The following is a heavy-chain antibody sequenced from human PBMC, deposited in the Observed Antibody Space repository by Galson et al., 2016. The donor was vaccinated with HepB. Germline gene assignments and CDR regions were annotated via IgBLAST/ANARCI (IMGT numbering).Heavy chain of an antibody. Sequence: SLRLSCAASGFTFDDYAMHWVRQAPGKGLEWVSGISWNSGGRDYADSVKGRFTMTTDTSTSTAYMELRSLRSDDTAVYYCARDGSVGPPLDYWGQGTLVTVSS. CDR1: GFTFDDYA. J-gene: IGHJ4*02. CDR2: ISWNSGGR. V-gene: IGHV3-9*01. CDR3: ARDGSVGPPLDY. D-gene: IGHD1-14*01.